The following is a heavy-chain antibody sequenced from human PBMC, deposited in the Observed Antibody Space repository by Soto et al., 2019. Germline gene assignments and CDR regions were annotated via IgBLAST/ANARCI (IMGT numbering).Heavy chain of an antibody. CDR2: IYYSGSA. D-gene: IGHD3-10*01. CDR1: GGSISSSSYY. CDR3: ARRGVSGPVDY. Sequence: QLRLQESGPGLVKPSETLSLTCTVSGGSISSSSYYWGWIRQPPGKGLEWIGNIYYSGSAYYNPSLKSRVTISVDMSKNNFSLKLSSVTAADTAVYYCARRGVSGPVDYWGQGTLVTVSS. J-gene: IGHJ4*02. V-gene: IGHV4-39*02.